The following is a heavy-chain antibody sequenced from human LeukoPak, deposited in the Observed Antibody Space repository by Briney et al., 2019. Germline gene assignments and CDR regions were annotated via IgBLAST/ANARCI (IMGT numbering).Heavy chain of an antibody. CDR1: GYTFTGYY. V-gene: IGHV1-2*02. J-gene: IGHJ3*02. CDR3: ARVLGGLGRRGVIFAFDI. Sequence: ASVKVSCKASGYTFTGYYMYWVRQAPGQGLEWMGWINPNSGGTNYAQKFQGRVTMTRDTSISTAYMELSRLRSDDTAVYYCARVLGGLGRRGVIFAFDIWGQGTMVTVSS. CDR2: INPNSGGT. D-gene: IGHD3-10*01.